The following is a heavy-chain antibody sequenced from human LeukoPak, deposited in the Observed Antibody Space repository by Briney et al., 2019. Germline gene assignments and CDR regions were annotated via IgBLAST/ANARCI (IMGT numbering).Heavy chain of an antibody. D-gene: IGHD6-13*01. J-gene: IGHJ4*02. CDR3: AKVSAAGTVDY. CDR2: ISGSGGST. V-gene: IGHV3-23*01. CDR1: GFTFSSYE. Sequence: GGSLRLSCAASGFTFSSYEMNWVRQAPGKGLEWVSAISGSGGSTYYADSVKGRFTISRDNSKNTLYLQMNSLRAEDTAVYYCAKVSAAGTVDYWGQGTLVTVSS.